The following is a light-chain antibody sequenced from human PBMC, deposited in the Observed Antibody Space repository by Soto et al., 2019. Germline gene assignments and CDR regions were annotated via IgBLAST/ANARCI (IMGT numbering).Light chain of an antibody. Sequence: QSVLTQPRSVSGSPGQSVTISCTGTSSDIGGYYYVSWYQQHPGKAPNLMIYDVTKRPSGVPDRFSGSKSGTTASLTISGLQAEDEADYYCFSYAGSYTFYVFGTGTKVTV. V-gene: IGLV2-11*01. J-gene: IGLJ1*01. CDR3: FSYAGSYTFYV. CDR2: DVT. CDR1: SSDIGGYYY.